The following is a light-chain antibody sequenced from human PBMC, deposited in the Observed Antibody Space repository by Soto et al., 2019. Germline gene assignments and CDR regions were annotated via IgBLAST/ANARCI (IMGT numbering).Light chain of an antibody. CDR3: QQYYCTPDWT. CDR2: WAS. J-gene: IGKJ3*01. V-gene: IGKV4-1*01. Sequence: DIVMTQSPDSLAVSLGERATINCKSSQSVLYSSNNKNYLAWYQQKPGQPPKLLIYWASTRESGVPDRFSGSGSGTDFTLTISSLQAEDVAVYYCQQYYCTPDWTFGPGTKVDIK. CDR1: QSVLYSSNNKNY.